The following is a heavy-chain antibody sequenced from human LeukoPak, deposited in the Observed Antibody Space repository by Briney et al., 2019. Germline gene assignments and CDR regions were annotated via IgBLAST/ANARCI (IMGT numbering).Heavy chain of an antibody. CDR3: ASSSGHLDY. Sequence: GGSLRLSCAASGFIFSDHTMNWVRQAPGKGLEWVSSISSSSSYIYYADSVKGRFTISRDNAKNSLYLQMNSLRAEDTAVYYCASSSGHLDYWGQGTLVTVSS. CDR2: ISSSSSYI. V-gene: IGHV3-21*01. CDR1: GFIFSDHT. D-gene: IGHD6-19*01. J-gene: IGHJ4*02.